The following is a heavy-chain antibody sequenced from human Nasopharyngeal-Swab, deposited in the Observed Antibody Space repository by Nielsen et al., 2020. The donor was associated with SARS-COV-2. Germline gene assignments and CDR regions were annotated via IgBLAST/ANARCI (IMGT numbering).Heavy chain of an antibody. Sequence: ASVKVSCKASGYIFASYSISWVRQAPGQGLEGMGWISAYNGDTNYAQKLQGRVTMTTDTSTSTAYMELRSLRSDDTAVYYCARGAPSGYSGCTDWGQGTLVTVSS. D-gene: IGHD5-12*01. CDR3: ARGAPSGYSGCTD. CDR1: GYIFASYS. V-gene: IGHV1-18*01. J-gene: IGHJ4*02. CDR2: ISAYNGDT.